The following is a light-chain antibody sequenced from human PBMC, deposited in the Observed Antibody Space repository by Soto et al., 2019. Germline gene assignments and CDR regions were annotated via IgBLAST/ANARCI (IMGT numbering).Light chain of an antibody. J-gene: IGKJ4*01. Sequence: IQMTQSPSFLSASIGDTVTITCRASQNINLYVNWYQQKSAKAPRLLIYAASTLESGVPSRFSGSGSGTDFTLTISSLQPEDFSSYYCQQRYITLSLNFGGGTKIEIK. CDR3: QQRYITLSLN. CDR2: AAS. CDR1: QNINLY. V-gene: IGKV1-39*01.